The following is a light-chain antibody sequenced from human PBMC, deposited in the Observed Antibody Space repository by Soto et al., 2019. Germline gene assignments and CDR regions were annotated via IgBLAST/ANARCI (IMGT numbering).Light chain of an antibody. CDR3: QQYNNWPET. CDR1: QSVSSN. J-gene: IGKJ1*01. Sequence: EIVMTQSPATLSVSPGERATLSCRASQSVSSNLAWYQQKPGQAPRLLIYGASTRATGIPARFSGSESRTEFTLTISSLQSEDFAFYYCQQYNNWPETFGQGTNVEIK. CDR2: GAS. V-gene: IGKV3-15*01.